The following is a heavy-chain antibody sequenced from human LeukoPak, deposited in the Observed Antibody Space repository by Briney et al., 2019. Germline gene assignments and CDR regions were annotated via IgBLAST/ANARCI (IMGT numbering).Heavy chain of an antibody. J-gene: IGHJ4*02. CDR3: ARGRNDFWSGYYLPY. CDR1: GGSVSSGSYY. D-gene: IGHD3-3*01. CDR2: IYYSGST. Sequence: PSETLSLTCTVSGGSVSSGSYYWSWIRQPPGTGLEWIGYIYYSGSTNYNPSLKSRVTISVDTSKNQFSLKLSSVTAADTAVYYCARGRNDFWSGYYLPYWGQGTLVTVSS. V-gene: IGHV4-61*01.